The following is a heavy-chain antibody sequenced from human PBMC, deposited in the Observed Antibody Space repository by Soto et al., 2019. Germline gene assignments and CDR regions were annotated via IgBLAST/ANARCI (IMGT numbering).Heavy chain of an antibody. J-gene: IGHJ4*02. CDR2: ISYDGSNK. V-gene: IGHV3-30-3*01. Sequence: SLRLSCAASGFTFSSYAMHWVRQAPGKGLEWVAVISYDGSNKYYADSVKGRFTISRDNSKNTLYLQMNSLRAEDTAVYYCARDNWNDGFDYWGQGTLVTVSS. CDR3: ARDNWNDGFDY. CDR1: GFTFSSYA. D-gene: IGHD1-20*01.